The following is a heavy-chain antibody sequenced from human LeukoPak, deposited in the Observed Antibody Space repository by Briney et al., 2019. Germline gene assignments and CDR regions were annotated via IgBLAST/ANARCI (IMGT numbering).Heavy chain of an antibody. D-gene: IGHD3-22*01. CDR3: AKDGYDSSGTVGNPDAFDI. V-gene: IGHV3-30*02. CDR1: EFTFSSYG. J-gene: IGHJ3*02. Sequence: PGGSLRLSCVASEFTFSSYGMHWVRQAPGKGLEWVAYIRYDGSDRYYADSVKGRFTISRDNSKNTLYLQMSSLRPEDTAVYYCAKDGYDSSGTVGNPDAFDIWGQGTMVTVSS. CDR2: IRYDGSDR.